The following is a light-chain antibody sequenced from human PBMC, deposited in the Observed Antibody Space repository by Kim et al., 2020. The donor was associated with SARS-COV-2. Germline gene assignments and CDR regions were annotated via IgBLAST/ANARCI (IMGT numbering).Light chain of an antibody. CDR2: RNN. CDR1: SSNIGSNY. CDR3: AAWDDSLSGNYV. V-gene: IGLV1-47*01. Sequence: QRVTISCSGSSSNIGSNYVYWYQQLPGTASKLLIYRNNQRPSGVPDRFSGSKSGTSASLAISGLRSEDEADYYCAAWDDSLSGNYVFGTGTKVTVL. J-gene: IGLJ1*01.